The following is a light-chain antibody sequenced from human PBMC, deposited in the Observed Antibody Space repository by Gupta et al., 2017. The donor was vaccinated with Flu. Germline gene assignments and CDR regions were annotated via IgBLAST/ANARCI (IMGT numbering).Light chain of an antibody. Sequence: DIVMTQSPDSLAISLGERATINCKSSQSVLYSSNNKNYLAWYQQKPGQPPKLLIYWATIRQSGVPDRFSGSGSGTDFTLTISSLQAEDVATYYCQEYSSPPPCTFGPGTKVDIK. CDR3: QEYSSPPPCT. V-gene: IGKV4-1*01. CDR2: WAT. J-gene: IGKJ3*01. CDR1: QSVLYSSNNKNY.